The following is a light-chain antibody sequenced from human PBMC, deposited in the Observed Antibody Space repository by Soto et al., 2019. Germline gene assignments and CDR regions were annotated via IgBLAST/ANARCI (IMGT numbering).Light chain of an antibody. V-gene: IGKV3-20*01. CDR1: QSVSSSY. CDR2: GAS. CDR3: QQYGSSPRT. J-gene: IGKJ1*01. Sequence: EIVLTQSPGTLSLSPGERATLSCRASQSVSSSYLAWYQQKPGQAPRLLIYGASSRATDIPDRLTVIPDRFSGSGSGTDFTLTISRLEPEDFAVYYCQQYGSSPRTFGQGTKVEIK.